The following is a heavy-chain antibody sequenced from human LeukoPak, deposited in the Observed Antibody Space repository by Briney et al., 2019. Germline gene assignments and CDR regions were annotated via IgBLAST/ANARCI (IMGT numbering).Heavy chain of an antibody. Sequence: LVKVSCKASGGTFSSYAISWVRQAPGQGLEWMGRIIPIFGTANYAQKFQGRVTITTDESTSTAYMELSSLRSEDTAVYYCATGQVWGSYYHWGQGTLVTVSS. J-gene: IGHJ5*02. V-gene: IGHV1-69*05. CDR1: GGTFSSYA. CDR2: IIPIFGTA. D-gene: IGHD3-16*01. CDR3: ATGQVWGSYYH.